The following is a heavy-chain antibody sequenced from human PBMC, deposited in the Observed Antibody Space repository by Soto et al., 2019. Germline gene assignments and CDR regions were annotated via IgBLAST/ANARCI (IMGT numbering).Heavy chain of an antibody. CDR2: ISSDERNK. J-gene: IGHJ6*02. V-gene: IGHV3-30*04. CDR3: ASLVGGTGWYYFYGMDV. CDR1: GFTFNTYA. D-gene: IGHD1-26*01. Sequence: QVQLVESGGAVVQPGRSLRLSCAASGFTFNTYAMYWVRQAPGEGLEWVAVISSDERNKHYADSVEGRFIISRDNSKNXXYLQMNSLRVEDTAVYYCASLVGGTGWYYFYGMDVWGRGTTVTVS.